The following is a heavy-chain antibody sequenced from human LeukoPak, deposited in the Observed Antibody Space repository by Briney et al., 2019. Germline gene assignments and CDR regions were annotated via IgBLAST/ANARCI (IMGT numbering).Heavy chain of an antibody. D-gene: IGHD3-10*01. CDR2: IIPIFGTA. Sequence: SSVEVSCKASGGTFSSYTISWVRQAPGQGLEWMGGIIPIFGTANYAQKFQGRVTITADESTSTAYMELSSLRSEDTAVYYCARGARGRPKSIDYWGQGTLVTVSS. J-gene: IGHJ4*02. V-gene: IGHV1-69*01. CDR3: ARGARGRPKSIDY. CDR1: GGTFSSYT.